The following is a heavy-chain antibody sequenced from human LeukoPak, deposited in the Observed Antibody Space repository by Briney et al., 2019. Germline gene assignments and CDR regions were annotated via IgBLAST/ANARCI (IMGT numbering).Heavy chain of an antibody. Sequence: AGGSLRLSCAASGFTFDDYGMSWVRQAPGKGLEWVSAISGSGGSTYYADSVKGRFTISRDNSKNTPYLQMNSLRAEDTAVYYCAKDVVGATPIYYFDYWGQGTLVTVSS. CDR2: ISGSGGST. V-gene: IGHV3-23*01. J-gene: IGHJ4*02. CDR1: GFTFDDYG. CDR3: AKDVVGATPIYYFDY. D-gene: IGHD1-26*01.